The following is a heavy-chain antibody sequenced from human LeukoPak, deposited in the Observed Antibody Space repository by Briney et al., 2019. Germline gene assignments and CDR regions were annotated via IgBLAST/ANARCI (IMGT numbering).Heavy chain of an antibody. CDR1: GFTFRKHY. V-gene: IGHV3-11*01. D-gene: IGHD3-22*01. CDR3: AKDLREWYYDPNGNYFSYGMDV. CDR2: IGASGSTI. Sequence: GSLRLSCAASGFTFRKHYMSWIRQAPGRGPEWVAYIGASGSTIYYRDSVNGRFTISRDNAKNSLHLQMNSLRAEDTAVYYCAKDLREWYYDPNGNYFSYGMDVWGQGTTVVVSS. J-gene: IGHJ6*02.